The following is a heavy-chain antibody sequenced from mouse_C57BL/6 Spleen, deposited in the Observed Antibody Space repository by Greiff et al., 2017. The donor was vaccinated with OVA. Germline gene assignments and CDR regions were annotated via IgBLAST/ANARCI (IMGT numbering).Heavy chain of an antibody. D-gene: IGHD2-2*01. V-gene: IGHV5-4*01. Sequence: EVQRVESGGGLVKPGGSLKLSCAASGFTFSSYAMPWVRQTPEKRLEWVATISDGGSYTYSPDNVKGQFTISRDNAKNNLYLQMSHLKSEDTAMYYCARALYEGYEGYAMDYWGQGTSVTVSS. CDR3: ARALYEGYEGYAMDY. CDR2: ISDGGSYT. J-gene: IGHJ4*01. CDR1: GFTFSSYA.